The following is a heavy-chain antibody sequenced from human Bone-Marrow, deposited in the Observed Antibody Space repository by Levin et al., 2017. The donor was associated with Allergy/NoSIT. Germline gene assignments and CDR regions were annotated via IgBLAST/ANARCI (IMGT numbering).Heavy chain of an antibody. J-gene: IGHJ3*01. V-gene: IGHV1-69*13. D-gene: IGHD2/OR15-2a*01. CDR1: GGTFNTSP. CDR2: FIPLFAVR. Sequence: EASVKVSCKASGGTFNTSPITWVRQAPGQGLEWMGGFIPLFAVRKYAPKLQGRVAITADESTRIAYMTLSRLRCEDTAMYYCARGSFDPSINTPGAFDVWGQGTMVTVSS. CDR3: ARGSFDPSINTPGAFDV.